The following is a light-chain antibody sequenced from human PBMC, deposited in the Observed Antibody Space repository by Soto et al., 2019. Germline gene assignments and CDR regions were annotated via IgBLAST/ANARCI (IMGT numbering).Light chain of an antibody. CDR3: QQYNTYSWT. Sequence: DIQMTQFPSPLSASVGDRVTTTCRASQSISTSLAWFQQKSGEAPNLLIHKASSLESGVPSRFSGSGSGTEFTVTISSLQPDDFATYYCQQYNTYSWTVGQGTKVELK. CDR1: QSISTS. CDR2: KAS. V-gene: IGKV1-5*03. J-gene: IGKJ1*01.